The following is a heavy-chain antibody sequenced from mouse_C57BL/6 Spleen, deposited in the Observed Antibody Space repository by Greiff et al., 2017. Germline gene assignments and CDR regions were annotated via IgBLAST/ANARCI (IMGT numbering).Heavy chain of an antibody. V-gene: IGHV6-3*01. CDR2: IRLKSDNYAT. Sequence: EVQVVESGGGLVQPGGSMKLSCVASGFTFSNYWMNWVRQSPEKGLVWVAQIRLKSDNYATHYAESVKGRFTISRDDSKSSVYLQMNNLRAEDTGIYYCTGSITTVADYWGQGTTLTVSS. J-gene: IGHJ2*01. CDR1: GFTFSNYW. D-gene: IGHD1-1*01. CDR3: TGSITTVADY.